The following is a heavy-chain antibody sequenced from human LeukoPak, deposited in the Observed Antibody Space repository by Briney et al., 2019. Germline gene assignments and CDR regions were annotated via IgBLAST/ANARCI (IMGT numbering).Heavy chain of an antibody. Sequence: PGGSLRLSCAASGFTFSSYEMNWVRQAPGKGLEWVSYISSSGGTIYYADSVKGRFTISRDNAKNSLYLQMNSLRAEDTAVYYCARGGYVDYWGQGTLVTVSS. V-gene: IGHV3-48*03. D-gene: IGHD6-13*01. CDR1: GFTFSSYE. J-gene: IGHJ4*02. CDR2: ISSSGGTI. CDR3: ARGGYVDY.